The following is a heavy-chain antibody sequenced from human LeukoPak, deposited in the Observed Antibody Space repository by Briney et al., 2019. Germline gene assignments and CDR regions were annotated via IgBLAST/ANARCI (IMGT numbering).Heavy chain of an antibody. CDR2: VYHSGTE. CDR3: ARASFASGSYYFDL. Sequence: SETLSLTCIVSTDAITSHFYWGWIRQSPGEGGKGLEWIASVYHSGTEYVNPSLKSRVTTSVDTSKSQFYLTLTSVTAADTAVYFCARASFASGSYYFDLWGPGTLITVSS. CDR1: TDAITSHFY. D-gene: IGHD3-10*01. V-gene: IGHV4-38-2*02. J-gene: IGHJ4*02.